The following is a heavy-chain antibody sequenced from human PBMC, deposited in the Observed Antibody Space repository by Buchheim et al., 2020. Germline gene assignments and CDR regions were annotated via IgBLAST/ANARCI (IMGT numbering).Heavy chain of an antibody. CDR3: ARGLGTLVVVTAINWFDP. CDR2: INAGNGNT. V-gene: IGHV1-3*01. D-gene: IGHD2-21*02. J-gene: IGHJ5*02. CDR1: GYTFTSYA. Sequence: QVQLVQSGAEVKKPGASVKVSCKASGYTFTSYAMHWVRQAPGQRLEWMGWINAGNGNTKYSQKFQGRVTITRDTSASTAYMELSSLRSEDTAVYYCARGLGTLVVVTAINWFDPWGQGTL.